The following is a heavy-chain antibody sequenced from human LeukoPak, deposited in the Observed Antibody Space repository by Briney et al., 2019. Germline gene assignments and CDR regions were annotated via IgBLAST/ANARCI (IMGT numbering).Heavy chain of an antibody. D-gene: IGHD3-3*01. J-gene: IGHJ6*02. CDR3: ARDPLYYDSYCYYYGMDV. CDR2: ISAYNGNT. CDR1: GYTFTSYG. V-gene: IGHV1-18*01. Sequence: ASVKVSCKASGYTFTSYGISWVRQAPGQGLEWMGWISAYNGNTNYAQKLQGRVTMTTDTSTSTAYMELRSLRSDDTAVYYCARDPLYYDSYCYYYGMDVWGQGTTVTVSS.